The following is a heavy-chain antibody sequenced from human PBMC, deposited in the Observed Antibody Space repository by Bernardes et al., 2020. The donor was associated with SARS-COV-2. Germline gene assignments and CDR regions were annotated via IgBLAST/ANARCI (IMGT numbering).Heavy chain of an antibody. CDR3: ARVGGSSITIFGVVTRYGMDV. J-gene: IGHJ6*02. D-gene: IGHD3-3*01. Sequence: ASVKVSCKVSGYTLTEFSMHWVRQAPGKGLEWMGIINPSGGSTSYAQKFQGRVTMTRDTSTSTVYMELSSLRSEDTAVYYCARVGGSSITIFGVVTRYGMDVWGQGTTVTVSS. CDR1: GYTLTEFS. CDR2: INPSGGST. V-gene: IGHV1-46*01.